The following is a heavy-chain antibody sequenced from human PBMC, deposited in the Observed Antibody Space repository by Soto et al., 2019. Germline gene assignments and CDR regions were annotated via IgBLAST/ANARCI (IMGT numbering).Heavy chain of an antibody. CDR1: GGSFTSNNW. J-gene: IGHJ4*02. Sequence: HVQLQESGPGLVKPSGPLSLTCAVSGGSFTSNNWWTWVRQHPGQGLEWIGEIYRTGSTNYNPSLKSRVTISLDKSENQFSLKVTSLTAADTAVYYCASRDPGTSVDYWGQGTLVTVSS. V-gene: IGHV4-4*02. D-gene: IGHD1-7*01. CDR2: IYRTGST. CDR3: ASRDPGTSVDY.